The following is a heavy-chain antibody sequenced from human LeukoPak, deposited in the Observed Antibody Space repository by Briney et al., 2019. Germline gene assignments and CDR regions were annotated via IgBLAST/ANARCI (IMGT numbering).Heavy chain of an antibody. J-gene: IGHJ4*02. CDR1: GFTFSSYE. CDR3: ARARIQVWSTDY. CDR2: ISSSSSYI. Sequence: PGGSLRLSCAASGFTFSSYEMNWVRQAPGKGLEWVSSISSSSSYIYYADSVKGRFTISRDNAKNSLYLQMNSLRAEDTAVYYCARARIQVWSTDYWGQGTLVTVSS. V-gene: IGHV3-21*01. D-gene: IGHD5-18*01.